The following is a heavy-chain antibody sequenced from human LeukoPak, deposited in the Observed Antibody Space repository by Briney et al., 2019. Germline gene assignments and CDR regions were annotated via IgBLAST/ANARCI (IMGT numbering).Heavy chain of an antibody. CDR1: GGSISNFY. D-gene: IGHD5-18*01. J-gene: IGHJ4*02. CDR3: ASIDQVETTMGGYYFDY. V-gene: IGHV4-59*01. CDR2: IYYSGIT. Sequence: PSETLSLTXTVSGGSISNFYWSWIRQPPGKGLEWIGYIYYSGITNYNPSLKSRVTISVDTSKNQFSLKLSSVTAADTAVYYCASIDQVETTMGGYYFDYWGQGTLVTVSS.